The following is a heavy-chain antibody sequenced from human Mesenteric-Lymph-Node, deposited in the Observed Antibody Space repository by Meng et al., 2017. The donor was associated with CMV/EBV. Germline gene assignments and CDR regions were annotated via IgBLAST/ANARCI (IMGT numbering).Heavy chain of an antibody. CDR3: VRVRQWLPHDALDI. Sequence: ASVKVSCKASGYTFSSYGISWVRQAPGQGLEWMGWISAYYGNTHYAQKVQGRVTMTTDTSTSTVYMELRSLRSDDTAVYYCVRVRQWLPHDALDIWGQGTMVTVSS. V-gene: IGHV1-18*01. D-gene: IGHD6-19*01. J-gene: IGHJ3*02. CDR2: ISAYYGNT. CDR1: GYTFSSYG.